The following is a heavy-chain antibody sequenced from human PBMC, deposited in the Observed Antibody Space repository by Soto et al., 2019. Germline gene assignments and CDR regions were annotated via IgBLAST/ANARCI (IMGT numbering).Heavy chain of an antibody. D-gene: IGHD2-15*01. CDR1: GGTFSSYA. CDR2: IIPIFGTA. Sequence: ASVKVSCKASGGTFSSYAISWVRQAPGQGLEWMGGIIPIFGTANYAQKFQGRVTITADESTSTAYMELSSLRSEDTAVYYCASIVVPPLDTLYGMDVWGQGTTVTVSS. V-gene: IGHV1-69*13. CDR3: ASIVVPPLDTLYGMDV. J-gene: IGHJ6*02.